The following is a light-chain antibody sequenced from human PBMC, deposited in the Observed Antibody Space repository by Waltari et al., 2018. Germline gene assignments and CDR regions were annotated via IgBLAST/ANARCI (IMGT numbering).Light chain of an antibody. CDR2: AAS. Sequence: DIQMTQSPSSLSASVGDRVTITCRASQSISSYLNWYQQKPGKAPNLLIYAASSLQIGVPSRCSGSGYGTDFTLTISSLQPEDFATYYCQQTYSSPQRTFGQGTKVEIK. V-gene: IGKV1-39*01. J-gene: IGKJ1*01. CDR1: QSISSY. CDR3: QQTYSSPQRT.